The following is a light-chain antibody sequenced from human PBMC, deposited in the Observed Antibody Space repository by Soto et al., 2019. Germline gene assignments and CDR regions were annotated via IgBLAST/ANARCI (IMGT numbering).Light chain of an antibody. V-gene: IGKV3D-20*01. Sequence: DIVLTQSPATLSLSPGERATLSCGASQTVSSSYLVWYQQKPGLAPRLLIYDASSRATGIPDRFSGSGSGTDFTLTISRLEPEDFAVYYCQQYGSSPYTFGQGTKLEIK. CDR3: QQYGSSPYT. J-gene: IGKJ2*01. CDR1: QTVSSSY. CDR2: DAS.